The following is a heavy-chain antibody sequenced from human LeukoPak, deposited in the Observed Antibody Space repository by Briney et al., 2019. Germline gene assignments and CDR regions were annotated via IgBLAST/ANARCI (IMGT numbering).Heavy chain of an antibody. CDR2: IYHSGST. J-gene: IGHJ4*02. Sequence: PSETLSLTCAVSGGSISSSNWWSWVRQPPGKGLEWIGEIYHSGSTNYNPSLKSRVTISVDKSKNQFSLKLSSVTAADTAVYYCARTPSYCSGGSCSYFPDYWGQGTLVTVSS. V-gene: IGHV4-4*02. D-gene: IGHD2-15*01. CDR1: GGSISSSNW. CDR3: ARTPSYCSGGSCSYFPDY.